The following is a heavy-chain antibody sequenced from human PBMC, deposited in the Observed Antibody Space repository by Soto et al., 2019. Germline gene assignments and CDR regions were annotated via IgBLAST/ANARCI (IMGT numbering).Heavy chain of an antibody. CDR1: GFILSDCA. Sequence: GGSLRLSCATSGFILSDCAMNWVRQAPGKGLEWVSYISSSSSSVIDYADSVKGRFTVSRDNARNSLYLQMNSLRAEDTAVYYCARDLSWGSNWYYYMDVWGKGTTVTVS. V-gene: IGHV3-48*01. CDR3: ARDLSWGSNWYYYMDV. D-gene: IGHD7-27*01. CDR2: ISSSSSSVI. J-gene: IGHJ6*03.